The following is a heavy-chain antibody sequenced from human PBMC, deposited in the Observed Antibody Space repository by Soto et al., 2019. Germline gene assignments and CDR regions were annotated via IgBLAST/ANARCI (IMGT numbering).Heavy chain of an antibody. CDR1: GFTFSSYA. CDR2: ISGSGGST. Sequence: LRLSCAASGFTFSSYAMSWVRQAPGKGLEWVSAISGSGGSTYYADSVKGRFTISRDNSKNTLYLQMNSLRAEDTAVYYCAKELTRAVRGYYYYGMDVWGQGTTVTVSS. V-gene: IGHV3-23*01. D-gene: IGHD3-10*01. J-gene: IGHJ6*02. CDR3: AKELTRAVRGYYYYGMDV.